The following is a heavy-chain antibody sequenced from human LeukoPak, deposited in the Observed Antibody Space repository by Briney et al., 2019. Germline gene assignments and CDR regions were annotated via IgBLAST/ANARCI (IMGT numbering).Heavy chain of an antibody. Sequence: GGSLRLSCVASGFTFSTSGMHWVRQAPGKGLEWVSAISGSGGSTYYADSVKGRFTISRDNSKNTLYLQMNSLRAEDTAVYYCAREYLIFDYWGQGTLVTVSS. CDR1: GFTFSTSG. CDR2: ISGSGGST. CDR3: AREYLIFDY. V-gene: IGHV3-23*01. J-gene: IGHJ4*02. D-gene: IGHD2/OR15-2a*01.